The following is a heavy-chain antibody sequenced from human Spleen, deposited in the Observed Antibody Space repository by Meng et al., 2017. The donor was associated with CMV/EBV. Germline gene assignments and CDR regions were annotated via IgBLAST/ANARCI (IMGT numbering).Heavy chain of an antibody. J-gene: IGHJ4*02. CDR2: IRSKAYGGTT. CDR3: TRVGIVAYYFDY. CDR1: GFTFSDYY. Sequence: GGSLRLSCAASGFTFSDYYMSWVRQAPGKGLEWVGFIRSKAYGGTTEYAASVKGRFTISRDDSKSIAYLQMNSLKTEDTAVYYCTRVGIVAYYFDYWGQGTLVTVSS. D-gene: IGHD3-22*01. V-gene: IGHV3-49*04.